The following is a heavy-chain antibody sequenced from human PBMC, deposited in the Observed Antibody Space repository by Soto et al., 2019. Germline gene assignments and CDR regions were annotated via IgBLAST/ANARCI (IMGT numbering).Heavy chain of an antibody. V-gene: IGHV4-39*01. CDR1: GGSISSSSYY. D-gene: IGHD1-26*01. CDR3: ARLGGIVGATRADY. CDR2: IYYSGST. J-gene: IGHJ4*02. Sequence: QLQLQESGPGLVKPSVTLSLTCTVSGGSISSSSYYWGWISQPPGKGLEWIGSIYYSGSTHYNPSLKSRVTISVDTSKNQFSLKLSSVTAADTSVYYCARLGGIVGATRADYWGQGTLVTVSS.